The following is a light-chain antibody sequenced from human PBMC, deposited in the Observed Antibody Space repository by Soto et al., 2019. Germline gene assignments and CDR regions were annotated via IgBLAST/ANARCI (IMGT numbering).Light chain of an antibody. J-gene: IGKJ4*01. CDR1: QSDTNAY. CDR3: HDYGGP. V-gene: IGKV3-20*01. CDR2: GAS. Sequence: EMVVTQSPGTLALSPGERATLSCRASQSDTNAYLTWYQQKPGQAPRLLIYGASTRATGIPDRFSGSGSGTDFTLTISSVEPEDFAVYYCHDYGGPFGGGTKIEIK.